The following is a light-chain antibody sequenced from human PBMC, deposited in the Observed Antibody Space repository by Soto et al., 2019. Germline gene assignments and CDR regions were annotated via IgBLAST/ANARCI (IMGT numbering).Light chain of an antibody. Sequence: DIQMTQSPSSLSASVGDRVTITCRASQSINKYINWYQQKPGKAPNLLINGASSLQSGVPSRFSGSGSGTDFTLTISNLQPEDFATYYCQQTYSTPFTFGPGTKVIS. CDR1: QSINKY. J-gene: IGKJ3*01. CDR2: GAS. V-gene: IGKV1-39*01. CDR3: QQTYSTPFT.